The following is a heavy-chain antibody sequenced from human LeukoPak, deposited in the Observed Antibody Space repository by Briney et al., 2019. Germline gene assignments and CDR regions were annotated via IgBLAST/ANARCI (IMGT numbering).Heavy chain of an antibody. CDR2: ISSSSSYI. D-gene: IGHD6-19*01. CDR3: ARGSGWPRYNWFDP. CDR1: GFTFSSYT. V-gene: IGHV3-21*01. J-gene: IGHJ5*02. Sequence: GGSLRLSCAASGFTFSSYTMNWVRQAPGKGLEWVSSISSSSSYIYYADSVKGRFTISRDNAKNSLYLQMNSLRADDTAVYYCARGSGWPRYNWFDPWGQGTLVTVSS.